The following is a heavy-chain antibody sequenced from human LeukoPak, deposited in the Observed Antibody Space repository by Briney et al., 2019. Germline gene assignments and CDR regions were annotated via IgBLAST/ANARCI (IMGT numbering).Heavy chain of an antibody. V-gene: IGHV3-15*05. CDR2: IKSKKDGGTA. CDR1: GFTFNSAW. J-gene: IGHJ4*02. D-gene: IGHD6-13*01. CDR3: TTGLASAGHDGY. Sequence: GGSLRLSCVGSGFTFNSAWVGWARQVPGKGLEWVGRIKSKKDGGTADYAAPVKDRFTISRDDSKNTLFLQMNSLKTEDTAVYYCTTGLASAGHDGYWGQGTLVTVSS.